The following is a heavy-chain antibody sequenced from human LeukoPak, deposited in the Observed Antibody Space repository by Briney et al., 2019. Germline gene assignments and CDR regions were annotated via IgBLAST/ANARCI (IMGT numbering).Heavy chain of an antibody. CDR3: ARLRISMIVVVIAPGYFDL. CDR2: IYYSGST. V-gene: IGHV4-39*07. Sequence: SETLSLTCTVSGGSISSSSYYWGWIRQPPGKGLEWIGSIYYSGSTYYNPSLKSRVTISVDTSKNQFSLKLSSVTAADTAVYYCARLRISMIVVVIAPGYFDLWGRGTLVTVSS. D-gene: IGHD3-22*01. J-gene: IGHJ2*01. CDR1: GGSISSSSYY.